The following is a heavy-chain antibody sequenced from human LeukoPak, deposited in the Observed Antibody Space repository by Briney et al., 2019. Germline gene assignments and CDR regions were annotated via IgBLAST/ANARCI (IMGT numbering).Heavy chain of an antibody. V-gene: IGHV3-11*05. J-gene: IGHJ4*02. D-gene: IGHD5-12*01. CDR1: GFTFSDYY. CDR2: ISSSSSYT. CDR3: ARAPRSSGYGLRYYFDY. Sequence: GGPLRLTCAASGFTFSDYYMSWVRQAPGKGLEWVSYISSSSSYTNYADSVKGRFTISRDNAKNSLYLQMNSLRAEDTAVYYCARAPRSSGYGLRYYFDYWGQGTLVTVSS.